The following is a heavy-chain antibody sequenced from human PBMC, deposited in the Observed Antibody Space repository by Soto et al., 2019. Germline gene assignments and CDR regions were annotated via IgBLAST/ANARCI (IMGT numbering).Heavy chain of an antibody. CDR1: GGSFSGYY. J-gene: IGHJ1*01. Sequence: QVQLQQWGAGLLKPSETLSLTCAVYGGSFSGYYWSWIRQPPGKGLEWIGEINHSGSTNYNPSLKSGFTISVDTSKNQFSLKLSSVTAADTAVYYCASGGYYDFWSGYYAKPEYFQHWGQGTLVTVSS. CDR3: ASGGYYDFWSGYYAKPEYFQH. CDR2: INHSGST. V-gene: IGHV4-34*01. D-gene: IGHD3-3*01.